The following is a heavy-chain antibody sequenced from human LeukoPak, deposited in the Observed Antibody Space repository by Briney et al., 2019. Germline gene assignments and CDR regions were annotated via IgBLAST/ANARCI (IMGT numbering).Heavy chain of an antibody. J-gene: IGHJ4*02. CDR1: GLTFSSYG. CDR3: AKGRGWLQFFDY. CDR2: ISGSGGST. Sequence: GGSLRLSCAASGLTFSSYGMSWVRQAPGKGLEWVSAISGSGGSTYNADSVKGRFTIARDNSKNTLYLQMNSLRAEDTAVYFCAKGRGWLQFFDYWGQGTLVTVSS. D-gene: IGHD5-24*01. V-gene: IGHV3-23*01.